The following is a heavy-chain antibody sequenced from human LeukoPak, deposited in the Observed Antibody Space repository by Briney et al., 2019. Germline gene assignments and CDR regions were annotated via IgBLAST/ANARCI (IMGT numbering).Heavy chain of an antibody. CDR1: GGSISTSNYY. CDR3: ARDRVVVVPAASNWFDP. Sequence: SETLSLTCTVSGGSISTSNYYWGWIRQPPGKGLEWIGNIFYSGSTYYNPSLKSRVTISVDTSKNQFSLKLSSVTAADTAVYYCARDRVVVVPAASNWFDPWGQGTLVTVSS. D-gene: IGHD2-2*01. V-gene: IGHV4-39*07. J-gene: IGHJ5*02. CDR2: IFYSGST.